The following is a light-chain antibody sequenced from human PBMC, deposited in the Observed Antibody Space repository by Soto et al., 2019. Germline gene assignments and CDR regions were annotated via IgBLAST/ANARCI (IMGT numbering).Light chain of an antibody. CDR1: QGIASS. J-gene: IGKJ4*01. CDR3: QQFNSYPLT. V-gene: IGKV1-9*01. CDR2: AAS. Sequence: DIHSTKSPSFLSASVGDRVTITCRASQGIASSLAWYQQKAGKAPKLLIYAASTLESGVPSRFSGSGSGTEFTLTISSLQPEDFAIYYCQQFNSYPLTFGGGTKVEIK.